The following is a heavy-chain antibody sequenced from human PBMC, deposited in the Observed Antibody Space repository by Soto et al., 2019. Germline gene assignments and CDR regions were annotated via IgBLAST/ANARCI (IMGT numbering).Heavy chain of an antibody. Sequence: QVQLQQWGAGLLKPSETLSLTCAVYGVSFSNYYWVWIRQSPGKGLEWIGEINHRGVTNYKPSLKSRVSTFVDTSKNPFSLRLTSVTAADSAVYYCGRGMGRKSPRGNWGQGTPVSVSS. CDR3: GRGMGRKSPRGN. D-gene: IGHD3-10*01. V-gene: IGHV4-34*01. CDR1: GVSFSNYY. J-gene: IGHJ4*02. CDR2: INHRGVT.